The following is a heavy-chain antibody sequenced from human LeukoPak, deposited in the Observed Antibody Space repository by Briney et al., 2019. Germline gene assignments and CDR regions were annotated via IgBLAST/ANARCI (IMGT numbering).Heavy chain of an antibody. Sequence: VGSLRLSCAASGFTFSNAWMNWVRQAPGQGLEWVGRIKNRGDGGATDYAAPVKGRFTISRDDSNNTVFLQMNTLLTEDTAVYFCVSQYFDFWGQGTLVTVSS. CDR2: IKNRGDGGAT. D-gene: IGHD2/OR15-2a*01. J-gene: IGHJ4*02. V-gene: IGHV3-15*05. CDR1: GFTFSNAW. CDR3: VSQYFDF.